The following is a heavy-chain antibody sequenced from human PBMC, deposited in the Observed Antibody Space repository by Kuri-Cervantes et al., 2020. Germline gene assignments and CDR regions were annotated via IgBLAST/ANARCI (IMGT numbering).Heavy chain of an antibody. V-gene: IGHV3-71*01. CDR1: GFTFSYYY. Sequence: GGSLRLSCAASGFTFSYYYMSGVRQAPGKGLEWVGFIRNKANGGTTEYLTSVKGRITISRDDSRSITYLQMNSLRAEDTAVYYCARDLGPVRGVITPSAFDIWGQGTMVTVSS. D-gene: IGHD3-10*01. J-gene: IGHJ3*02. CDR2: IRNKANGGTT. CDR3: ARDLGPVRGVITPSAFDI.